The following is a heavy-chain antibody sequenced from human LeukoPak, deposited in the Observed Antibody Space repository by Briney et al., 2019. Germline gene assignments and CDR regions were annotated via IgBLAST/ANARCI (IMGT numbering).Heavy chain of an antibody. CDR1: GGSISSHY. Sequence: SETLSLTCIVSGGSISSHYWSWIRQPPGKGLEWIGFIYYSGSTNYNPSFQSRVTISVDTSKSQFSLKLRSVTAADTAVYYCARDETWSSGDYHYYMDVWGKGTTVTVSS. J-gene: IGHJ6*03. D-gene: IGHD2-8*02. V-gene: IGHV4-59*11. CDR2: IYYSGST. CDR3: ARDETWSSGDYHYYMDV.